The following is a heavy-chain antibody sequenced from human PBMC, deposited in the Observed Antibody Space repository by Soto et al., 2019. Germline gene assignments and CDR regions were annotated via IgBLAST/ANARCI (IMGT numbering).Heavy chain of an antibody. J-gene: IGHJ3*02. Sequence: ASVKVSCKASGYTFTSYAMHWVRQAPGQRLEWMGWINAGNGNTKYSQKFQGRVTITRDTSASTAYMELSSLRSEDTAVYYCARVRGDYCSSTSCYVWYAFDIWGQGTMVTFSS. CDR1: GYTFTSYA. CDR2: INAGNGNT. CDR3: ARVRGDYCSSTSCYVWYAFDI. D-gene: IGHD2-2*01. V-gene: IGHV1-3*01.